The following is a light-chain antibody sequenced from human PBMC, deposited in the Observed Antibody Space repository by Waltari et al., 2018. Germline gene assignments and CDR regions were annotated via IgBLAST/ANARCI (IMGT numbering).Light chain of an antibody. V-gene: IGKV3-15*01. J-gene: IGKJ2*01. CDR3: QQYNNWPPFGYT. Sequence: EIVMTQSPATLSVAPGERATRSCRASQSVSSNLAWYQQKPGQAPRLLIYGASTRATGIPARFSGSGSGTEFTLTISSLQSEDFAVYYCQQYNNWPPFGYTFGQGTKLEIK. CDR1: QSVSSN. CDR2: GAS.